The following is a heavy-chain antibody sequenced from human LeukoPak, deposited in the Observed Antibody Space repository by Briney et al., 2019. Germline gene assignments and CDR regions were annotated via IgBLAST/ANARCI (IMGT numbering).Heavy chain of an antibody. CDR2: IYTSGST. V-gene: IGHV4-4*07. D-gene: IGHD2-2*01. CDR1: GDSISSYY. Sequence: SETLSLTCTVSGDSISSYYWSWIRQPAGKGLEWIGHIYTSGSTNYNPSLKSRVTMSVDTSKSQFSLRLSSVTAADTAVYYCAREQGYCSSRTCYGSDPWGQGTLVTVSS. J-gene: IGHJ5*02. CDR3: AREQGYCSSRTCYGSDP.